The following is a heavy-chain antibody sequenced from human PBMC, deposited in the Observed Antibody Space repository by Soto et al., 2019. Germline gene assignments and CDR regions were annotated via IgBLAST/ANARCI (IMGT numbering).Heavy chain of an antibody. Sequence: EVQLVESGGGLVQPGGSLRLSCAASGFTFSSYSMNWVRQAPGKGLEWVSYISSSSSTIYYADSVKGRFTFSRDNAKNSLYLQMNSLRAEDTAVYYCATVVVAATGGAFDIWGQVTMVTVSS. CDR1: GFTFSSYS. CDR2: ISSSSSTI. D-gene: IGHD2-15*01. V-gene: IGHV3-48*01. CDR3: ATVVVAATGGAFDI. J-gene: IGHJ3*02.